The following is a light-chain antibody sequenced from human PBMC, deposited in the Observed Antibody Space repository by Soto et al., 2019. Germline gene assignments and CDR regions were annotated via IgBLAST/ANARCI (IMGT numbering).Light chain of an antibody. CDR2: GAS. V-gene: IGKV3-15*01. CDR3: QQYNNWPLT. J-gene: IGKJ3*01. Sequence: EIVMTQSPATLSVSPGERATLSCRASHSVSSNLAWYQQKPGQAPRLLIHGASTRPTGIPPRFSGSESATDFTLTISRLQSEDFAVYYCQQYNNWPLTFGPSTKLDI. CDR1: HSVSSN.